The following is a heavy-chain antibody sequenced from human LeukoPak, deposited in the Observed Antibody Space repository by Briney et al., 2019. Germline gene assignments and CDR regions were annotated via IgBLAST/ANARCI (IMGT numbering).Heavy chain of an antibody. J-gene: IGHJ4*02. Sequence: GGSLRLSCAASGFSVRTNYMSWVRQAPGKGLEWVSVIYDTGDTYYADSVKGRFTISRDNAKNTLYLQMNSLRVEDTAVYYCVCLGLGGLSLDWGQGTLVTVSS. D-gene: IGHD3-16*01. CDR1: GFSVRTNY. CDR2: IYDTGDT. V-gene: IGHV3-66*01. CDR3: VCLGLGGLSLD.